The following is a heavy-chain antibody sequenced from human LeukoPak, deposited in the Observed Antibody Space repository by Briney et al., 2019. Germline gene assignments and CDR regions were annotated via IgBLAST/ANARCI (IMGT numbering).Heavy chain of an antibody. J-gene: IGHJ4*02. CDR3: ARPSDTAMAWAFDY. CDR2: IYPGDSDT. CDR1: GYGFTSYW. Sequence: RGESLKISCKGSGYGFTSYWIGWVRQVPGKGLEWMGIIYPGDSDTRYSPSFQGQVTISADKSISTAYLQWSSLKASDTAMYYCARPSDTAMAWAFDYWGQGTLVTVSS. V-gene: IGHV5-51*01. D-gene: IGHD5-18*01.